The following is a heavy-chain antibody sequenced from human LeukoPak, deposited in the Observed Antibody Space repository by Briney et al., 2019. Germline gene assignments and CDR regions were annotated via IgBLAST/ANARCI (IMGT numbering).Heavy chain of an antibody. J-gene: IGHJ4*02. Sequence: ASETLSLTCTVSGGSISSYYWSWIRQPPGKGLECIGYVYYSGYTNYNPSLKGRVTISVDTSKNHLSLKLSSVTAADTAVYYCARGAVVVPAAMGPFDYWGQGILVTVSS. CDR1: GGSISSYY. CDR2: VYYSGYT. V-gene: IGHV4-59*01. D-gene: IGHD2-2*01. CDR3: ARGAVVVPAAMGPFDY.